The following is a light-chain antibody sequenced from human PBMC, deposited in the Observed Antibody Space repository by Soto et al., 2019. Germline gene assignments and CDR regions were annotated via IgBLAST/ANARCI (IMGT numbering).Light chain of an antibody. CDR1: SSDVGGYNY. CDR3: SSYTSSSTYV. J-gene: IGLJ1*01. CDR2: DVS. V-gene: IGLV2-14*01. Sequence: SVLPQPASLTGSPGQSITISCTGTSSDVGGYNYVSWYQQHPGKAPKLMIYDVSNRPSGVSDRFSGSKSGNTASLTISGLQAEDEADYYCSSYTSSSTYVFGGGTKVTVL.